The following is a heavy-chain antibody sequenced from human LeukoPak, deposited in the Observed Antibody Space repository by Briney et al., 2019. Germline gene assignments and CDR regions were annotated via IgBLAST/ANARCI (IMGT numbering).Heavy chain of an antibody. D-gene: IGHD1-26*01. CDR3: ARGYSGSYSGWFDP. CDR1: GYTFTSYG. V-gene: IGHV1-18*01. CDR2: ISAYNGNT. J-gene: IGHJ5*02. Sequence: GASVKASCKASGYTFTSYGISWVRQAPGQGLEWMGWISAYNGNTNYAQKPQGRVTMTTDTSTSTAYMVLRSLRSDDTAVYYCARGYSGSYSGWFDPWGQGTLVTVSS.